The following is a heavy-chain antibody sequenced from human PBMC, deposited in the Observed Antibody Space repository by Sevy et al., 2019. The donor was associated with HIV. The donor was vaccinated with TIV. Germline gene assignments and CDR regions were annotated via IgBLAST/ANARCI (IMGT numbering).Heavy chain of an antibody. Sequence: GGSLRLSCAASGFTFSNHWMNWVRQAPGKGLEWVANINQHGNQKYYVDSVKGRFTISRDNAKNSPYLQMDSLRVEDTAVYYCARDPDPIPGVSFDIWGQGTMVTVSS. J-gene: IGHJ3*02. CDR2: INQHGNQK. V-gene: IGHV3-7*01. CDR1: GFTFSNHW. CDR3: ARDPDPIPGVSFDI.